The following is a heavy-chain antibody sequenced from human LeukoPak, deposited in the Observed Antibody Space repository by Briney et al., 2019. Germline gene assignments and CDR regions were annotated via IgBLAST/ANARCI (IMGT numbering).Heavy chain of an antibody. Sequence: HTGGSLRLSCAASGFTFSSYAMSWVRQAPGKGLEWVSAMSCSGGSTYYADSVKGRFTISSDNTKNTLYLQMNSQRAEDTAEYYVAKERIVIAPAVIGPLGYWGQGTLVTVSS. CDR1: GFTFSSYA. CDR2: MSCSGGST. CDR3: AKERIVIAPAVIGPLGY. D-gene: IGHD2-2*02. J-gene: IGHJ4*02. V-gene: IGHV3-23*01.